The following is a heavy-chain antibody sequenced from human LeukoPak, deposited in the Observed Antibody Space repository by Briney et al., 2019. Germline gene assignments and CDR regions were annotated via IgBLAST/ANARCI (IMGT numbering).Heavy chain of an antibody. J-gene: IGHJ4*02. V-gene: IGHV4-39*07. Sequence: SETLSLTCTVSGGSISSSSYYWGWIRQPPGKGLEWIGEINHSGSTNYNPSLKSRVTISVDTSKNQFSLKLSSVTAADTAVYYCARYRGWYYYYFDYWGQGTLVTVSS. CDR2: INHSGST. D-gene: IGHD6-19*01. CDR1: GGSISSSSYY. CDR3: ARYRGWYYYYFDY.